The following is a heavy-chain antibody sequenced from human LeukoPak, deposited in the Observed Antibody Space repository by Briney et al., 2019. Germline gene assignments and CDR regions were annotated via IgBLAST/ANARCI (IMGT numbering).Heavy chain of an antibody. V-gene: IGHV4-34*01. J-gene: IGHJ6*03. CDR3: ARDSYGSGHEHYYYYYMDV. Sequence: SETLSLTCAVYGGSFSGYYWSWIRQPPGKGLEWIGEINHSGSTNYNPSLKSRVTISVDTSKNQFSLKLSSVTAADTAVYYCARDSYGSGHEHYYYYYMDVWGKGTTVTISS. CDR1: GGSFSGYY. D-gene: IGHD3-10*01. CDR2: INHSGST.